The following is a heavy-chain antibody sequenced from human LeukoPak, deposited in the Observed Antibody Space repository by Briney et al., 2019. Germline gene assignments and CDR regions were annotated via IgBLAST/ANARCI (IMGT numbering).Heavy chain of an antibody. V-gene: IGHV3-7*01. CDR2: IMHDGSEK. J-gene: IGHJ4*02. D-gene: IGHD6-13*01. Sequence: GGSLRLSCAASGFSFSIYWMSWVRQPPGKGLEWVANIMHDGSEKNYVDSVKGRFTISRDNAKNSLYLQMNSLRAEDTAVYYCARVGTAEGTLEDYWGQGTLVTVPS. CDR1: GFSFSIYW. CDR3: ARVGTAEGTLEDY.